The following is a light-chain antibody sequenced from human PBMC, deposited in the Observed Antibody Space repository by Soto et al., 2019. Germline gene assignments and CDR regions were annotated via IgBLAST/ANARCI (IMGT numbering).Light chain of an antibody. J-gene: IGKJ4*01. CDR1: QSVSSY. V-gene: IGKV3-11*01. CDR2: DAS. Sequence: EIVLTQSPSTLSFSPWERSTLSFLASQSVSSYLAWYQQKPGQAPRLLIYDASNRATGIPARFSGSGSGTDFTLTISSLEPEDFAVYYCQQRSNWPSLTFGGGTKVDI. CDR3: QQRSNWPSLT.